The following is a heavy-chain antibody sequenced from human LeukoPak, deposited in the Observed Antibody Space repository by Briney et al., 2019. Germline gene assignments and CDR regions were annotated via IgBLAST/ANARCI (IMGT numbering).Heavy chain of an antibody. CDR2: IKEDGSEV. Sequence: PGGSLRLSCAASGFTFSGYWMSWVRQVPGKGLEWVANIKEDGSEVFYVDSVRGRFTISRDNADNSLYLQISSLRADDSAVYYCARDPGIAAAGTVGYFDCWGQGTPVTVSS. D-gene: IGHD6-13*01. CDR3: ARDPGIAAAGTVGYFDC. V-gene: IGHV3-7*01. CDR1: GFTFSGYW. J-gene: IGHJ4*02.